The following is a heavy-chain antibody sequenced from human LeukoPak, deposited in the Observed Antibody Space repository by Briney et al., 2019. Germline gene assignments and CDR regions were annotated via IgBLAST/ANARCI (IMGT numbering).Heavy chain of an antibody. J-gene: IGHJ4*02. Sequence: ASVKVSCKASGYTFTCYYMHWVRQAPGQGLEWMGRINPDSGGTNYAQKFQNRVTMTRDTSISTVYVELSRLRSDDTAIYYCAKALGLAGTRAYYFDYWGQGTLVTVSS. CDR2: INPDSGGT. CDR3: AKALGLAGTRAYYFDY. V-gene: IGHV1-2*06. CDR1: GYTFTCYY. D-gene: IGHD6-19*01.